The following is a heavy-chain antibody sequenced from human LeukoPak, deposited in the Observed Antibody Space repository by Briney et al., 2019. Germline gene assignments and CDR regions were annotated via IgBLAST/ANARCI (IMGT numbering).Heavy chain of an antibody. CDR3: AKDRAYCSSISCLTYYFDY. D-gene: IGHD2-2*01. Sequence: PGGSLRLSCAASGFTFSSYAMSWVRQAPGKGLEWVSAISGSGGHTYYTDSVKGRFTISRDNSKNTLYLQMNSLRAEDTAVYYCAKDRAYCSSISCLTYYFDYWGQGTLVTVSS. J-gene: IGHJ4*02. CDR1: GFTFSSYA. CDR2: ISGSGGHT. V-gene: IGHV3-23*01.